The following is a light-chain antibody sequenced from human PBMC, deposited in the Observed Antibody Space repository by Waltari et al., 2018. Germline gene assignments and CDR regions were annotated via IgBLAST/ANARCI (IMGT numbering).Light chain of an antibody. CDR1: SSDVGGYNY. CDR2: EIN. Sequence: QSALTQPRSVSGSPGQSVTISCTGTSSDVGGYNYVSWYQQLPVKAPKLIIYEINKWPSGVPDRFSGSKSGNTASLTISGLQAEDEADYYCCSYAGSYTFGVFGGGTKVTVL. J-gene: IGLJ2*01. V-gene: IGLV2-11*01. CDR3: CSYAGSYTFGV.